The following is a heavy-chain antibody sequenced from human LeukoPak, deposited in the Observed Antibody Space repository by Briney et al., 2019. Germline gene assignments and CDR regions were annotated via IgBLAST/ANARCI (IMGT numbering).Heavy chain of an antibody. D-gene: IGHD3-3*01. V-gene: IGHV1-18*04. CDR1: GYTFTGYY. CDR2: ISAYNGNT. Sequence: ASVKVSCKASGYTFTGYYIHWVRQAPGQGLEWMGWISAYNGNTNYAQKLQGRVTMTTDTSTSTESMELRRLRSDDTAVYYCARGLEWLTRRHTWFDPWGQGTLVTVSS. CDR3: ARGLEWLTRRHTWFDP. J-gene: IGHJ5*02.